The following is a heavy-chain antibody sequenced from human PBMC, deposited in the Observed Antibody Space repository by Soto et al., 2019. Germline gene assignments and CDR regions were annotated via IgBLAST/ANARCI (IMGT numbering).Heavy chain of an antibody. V-gene: IGHV3-23*01. CDR3: ARRGSGSYYDY. Sequence: EVQLLESGGGLVQPGGSLRLSCAASGFTFSNYAMNWVRQAPVKGLEWVSVISGSGDSTYHADSVKGRFTISRDNSKNTLDLQLNSLRAEDTAVYYCARRGSGSYYDYWGQGTLVTVSS. CDR2: ISGSGDST. D-gene: IGHD1-26*01. J-gene: IGHJ4*02. CDR1: GFTFSNYA.